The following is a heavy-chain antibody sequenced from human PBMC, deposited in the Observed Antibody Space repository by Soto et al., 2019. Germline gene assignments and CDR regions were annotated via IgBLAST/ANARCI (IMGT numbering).Heavy chain of an antibody. Sequence: EVQLVESGGGLVKPGGSLRLSCAASGFTFSSYSVNWVRQAPGKGLEWVSSISSSSSYIYYADSVKGRFTISRDNAKNSLYLQMNSLRAEDTAVYYCARDRGDVIGSPYYYYYGMDVWGQGTTVTVSS. J-gene: IGHJ6*02. CDR2: ISSSSSYI. CDR3: ARDRGDVIGSPYYYYYGMDV. D-gene: IGHD3-10*01. CDR1: GFTFSSYS. V-gene: IGHV3-21*01.